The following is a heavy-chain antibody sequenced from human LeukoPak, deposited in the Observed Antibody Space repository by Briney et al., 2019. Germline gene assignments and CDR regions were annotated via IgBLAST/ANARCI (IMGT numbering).Heavy chain of an antibody. CDR3: ARYTSSGLDY. J-gene: IGHJ4*02. D-gene: IGHD6-19*01. CDR2: IYNSGST. Sequence: PSETLSLTCTVSGGSISSYYWSWIRQPPGKGLEWIGYIYNSGSTNYNPSLKSRVTISVDTSKNQYSLKMSSVTAADTAVYYCARYTSSGLDYWGQGTLVTVSS. V-gene: IGHV4-59*01. CDR1: GGSISSYY.